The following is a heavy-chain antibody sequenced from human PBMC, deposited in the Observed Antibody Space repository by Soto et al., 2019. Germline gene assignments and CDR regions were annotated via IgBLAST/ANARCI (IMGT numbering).Heavy chain of an antibody. Sequence: GGSLRLSCVASGFNVSSDYMNWVRQAPGKGLEWVSVLSTTGFTSYADSVKGRFTISSDSSKNTLYLQMNSLRVEDTAVYYCAKDSTYYYDSSGYYYGPSDFDYWGQGTLVTVSS. V-gene: IGHV3-53*01. J-gene: IGHJ4*02. CDR2: LSTTGFT. D-gene: IGHD3-22*01. CDR3: AKDSTYYYDSSGYYYGPSDFDY. CDR1: GFNVSSDY.